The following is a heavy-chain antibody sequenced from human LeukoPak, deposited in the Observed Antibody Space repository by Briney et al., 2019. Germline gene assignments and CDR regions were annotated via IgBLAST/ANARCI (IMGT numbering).Heavy chain of an antibody. V-gene: IGHV1-69*13. CDR2: IIPIFGTA. D-gene: IGHD1-1*01. CDR1: GGTFSRYA. J-gene: IGHJ4*02. CDR3: AKAPPYKKYFDY. Sequence: ASVKVSCKASGGTFSRYAISWVRQAPGQGLEWMGGIIPIFGTANYAQKFQGRVTITADESTSTAYMELSSLRSEDTAVYYCAKAPPYKKYFDYWGQGTLVTVSS.